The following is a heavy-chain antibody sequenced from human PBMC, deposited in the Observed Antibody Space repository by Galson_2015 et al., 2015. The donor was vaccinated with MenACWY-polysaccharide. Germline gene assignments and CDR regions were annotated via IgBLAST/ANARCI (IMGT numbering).Heavy chain of an antibody. CDR2: IKQDGSEK. J-gene: IGHJ4*02. CDR1: GFTISNYW. V-gene: IGHV3-7*01. Sequence: SLRLSCAVSGFTISNYWMYWVRQAPGKGLEWVANIKQDGSEKNYADSVKGRFTVSRDNAKNSVYLQMNSLRDEDTAVYYCARVRGPTVATWYFDYWGQGTLVTVSS. D-gene: IGHD4-23*01. CDR3: ARVRGPTVATWYFDY.